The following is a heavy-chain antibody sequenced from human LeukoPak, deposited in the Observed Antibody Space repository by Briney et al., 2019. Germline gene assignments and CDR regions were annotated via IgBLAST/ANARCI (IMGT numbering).Heavy chain of an antibody. CDR3: GKTTAGYSSGQKPAWPVDY. Sequence: GGSLRLSCAASGFTFSDYWMLWVRQAPGKGLEWVAGIFGSGGSPHYTDSVKDRFTISRDNSKNTVYLQINSLRAEDTAVYYCGKTTAGYSSGQKPAWPVDYWGQGTLVTVSS. V-gene: IGHV3-23*01. CDR2: IFGSGGSP. CDR1: GFTFSDYW. D-gene: IGHD5-18*01. J-gene: IGHJ4*02.